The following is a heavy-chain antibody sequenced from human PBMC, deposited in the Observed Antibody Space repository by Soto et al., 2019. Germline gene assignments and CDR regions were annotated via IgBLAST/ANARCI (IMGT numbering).Heavy chain of an antibody. CDR1: GFTFSTYG. D-gene: IGHD3-22*01. CDR3: AKDRDSSALEY. V-gene: IGHV3-33*06. CDR2: IWYDGTNK. Sequence: QVQLVESGGGVVQPGRSLRLSCAASGFTFSTYGMHWVRQAPGKGLEWVALIWYDGTNKYYAASVRGRFTISRDNSKNALYLQMNSLXAEXTXXXYCAKDRDSSALEYWGQGTLVTVSS. J-gene: IGHJ4*02.